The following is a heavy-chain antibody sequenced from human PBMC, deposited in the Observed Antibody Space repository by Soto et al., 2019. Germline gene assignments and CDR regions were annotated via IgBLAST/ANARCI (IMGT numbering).Heavy chain of an antibody. CDR3: ARGRTYRSGGSCYLGWFDP. Sequence: ASVKVSCKASGYTFTRYDINWVRQATGQGLEWMGWMNPNSGNTGYAQKFQGRVTMTRNTSISTAYMELSSLRSEDTAVYYCARGRTYRSGGSCYLGWFDPWGEGTLVTVSS. J-gene: IGHJ5*02. D-gene: IGHD2-15*01. CDR2: MNPNSGNT. V-gene: IGHV1-8*01. CDR1: GYTFTRYD.